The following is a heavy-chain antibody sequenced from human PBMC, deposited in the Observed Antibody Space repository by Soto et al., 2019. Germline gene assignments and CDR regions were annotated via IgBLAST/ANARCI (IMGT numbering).Heavy chain of an antibody. Sequence: ASVKVSCMASGYTFTSYGISWVRQAPGQGLEWMGWISAYNGNTNYAQKLQGRVTMTTDTSTSTAYMELRSLRSDDTAVYYCARDRIAIFGVVMDYYYYGMDVWGQGTTVTVS. CDR1: GYTFTSYG. D-gene: IGHD3-3*01. CDR2: ISAYNGNT. J-gene: IGHJ6*02. CDR3: ARDRIAIFGVVMDYYYYGMDV. V-gene: IGHV1-18*01.